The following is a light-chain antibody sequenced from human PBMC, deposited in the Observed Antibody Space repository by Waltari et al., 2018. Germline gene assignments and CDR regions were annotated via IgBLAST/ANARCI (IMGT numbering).Light chain of an antibody. CDR3: SSYAGSVV. CDR1: SSDIGSYTV. V-gene: IGLV2-23*02. J-gene: IGLJ3*02. CDR2: GVN. Sequence: QSALTQPASVSGSRGQSITISCTGSSSDIGSYTVVSWYQHHPGKAPKLLIYGVNNRPSGVSNRFSGSKSGNTASLTISGLQAEDEADYYCSSYAGSVVFGGGNKLTVL.